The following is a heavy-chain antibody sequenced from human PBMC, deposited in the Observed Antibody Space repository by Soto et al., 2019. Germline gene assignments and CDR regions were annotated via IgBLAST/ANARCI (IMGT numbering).Heavy chain of an antibody. D-gene: IGHD1-26*01. CDR1: GFTFSSYW. CDR2: INNEGTHT. CDR3: AKSISGAFDY. V-gene: IGHV3-74*01. Sequence: EVQLVESGGDLVQPGGSLRLSCAASGFTFSSYWMHWVRQAPGKGLVWVARINNEGTHTIYADSVKGRFTISRDNAKNTVFLETSFLRADDTAVYYCAKSISGAFDYWGQGTLVTVSS. J-gene: IGHJ4*02.